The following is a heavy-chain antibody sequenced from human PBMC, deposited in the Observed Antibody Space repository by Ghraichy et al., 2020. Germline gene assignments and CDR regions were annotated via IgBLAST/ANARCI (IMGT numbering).Heavy chain of an antibody. D-gene: IGHD3-10*01. V-gene: IGHV4-34*01. Sequence: SETLSLTCAVYGGSFSGYYWSWIRQPPGKGLEWIGEINHSGSTNYNPSLKSRVTISVDTSKNQFSLKLSSVTAADTAVYYCARSGGEVSFQHWGQGTLVTVSS. CDR3: ARSGGEVSFQH. CDR2: INHSGST. CDR1: GGSFSGYY. J-gene: IGHJ1*01.